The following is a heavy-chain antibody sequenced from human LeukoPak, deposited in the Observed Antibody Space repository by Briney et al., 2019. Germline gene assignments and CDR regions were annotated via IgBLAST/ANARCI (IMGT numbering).Heavy chain of an antibody. CDR3: ATDLGYCSSDSCRYFDL. CDR2: IYYSGST. CDR1: GGSISSSSYY. Sequence: PSETLSLTCTVSGGSISSSSYYWGWIRQPPGKGLEWIGSIYYSGSTYYNPSLKSRVTISVDTSKNQFSLKLSSVTAADTAVYYCATDLGYCSSDSCRYFDLWGRGTLVTVSS. J-gene: IGHJ2*01. V-gene: IGHV4-39*07. D-gene: IGHD2-2*01.